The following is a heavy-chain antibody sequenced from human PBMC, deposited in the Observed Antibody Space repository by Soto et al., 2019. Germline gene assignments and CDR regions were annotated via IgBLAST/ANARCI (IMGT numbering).Heavy chain of an antibody. CDR1: GFTFSIYA. CDR2: ISYDGTKT. J-gene: IGHJ4*02. D-gene: IGHD2-2*01. Sequence: GGSLRLSCAASGFTFSIYAMHWVRQAPGTGLEWVAVISYDGTKTYYADSVKGRFTISRDNSKNTVYLQMNSLRAEDTAVYYCAREGGVPAATTLIDYWGQGTLVTVSS. CDR3: AREGGVPAATTLIDY. V-gene: IGHV3-30*03.